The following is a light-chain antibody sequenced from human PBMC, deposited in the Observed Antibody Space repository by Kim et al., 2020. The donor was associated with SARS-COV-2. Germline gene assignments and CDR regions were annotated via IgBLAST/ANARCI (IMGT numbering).Light chain of an antibody. CDR1: SSDVGNYNY. CDR2: DVA. Sequence: QSIASSCTGTSSDVGNYNYVSCYQQHPGKAPTLIIYDVATRPSGVSDRFSGSKSGNTASLTISGLQAEDESDYYCSSYTSISTLFAGGTQLTVL. J-gene: IGLJ3*02. V-gene: IGLV2-14*03. CDR3: SSYTSISTL.